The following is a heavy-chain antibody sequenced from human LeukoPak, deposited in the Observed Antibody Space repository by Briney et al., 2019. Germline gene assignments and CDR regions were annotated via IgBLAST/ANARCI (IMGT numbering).Heavy chain of an antibody. Sequence: PGGSLRLSCAASGFTFSLYWMNWVRRAPGKGLEWVANMKQDGSEKNYVDSVKGRFTISRDNAKNSLYLQMNNLRVEDTAMYYCAGGTGFIIKDWGQGTLVTVPS. CDR1: GFTFSLYW. D-gene: IGHD3-9*01. CDR3: AGGTGFIIKD. V-gene: IGHV3-7*03. J-gene: IGHJ4*02. CDR2: MKQDGSEK.